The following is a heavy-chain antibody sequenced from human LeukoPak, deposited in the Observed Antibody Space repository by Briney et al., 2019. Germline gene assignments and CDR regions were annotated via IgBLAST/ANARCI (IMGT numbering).Heavy chain of an antibody. D-gene: IGHD5-12*01. Sequence: ASVKVSCKASGGTFSSYAISWVRQAPGQGLEWMGRIIPILGIANYAQKFQGRVTITADKSTSTAYMELRSLRSEDTAVYYCARGRGYSGYDAFDIWGQGTMVTVSS. CDR3: ARGRGYSGYDAFDI. J-gene: IGHJ3*02. V-gene: IGHV1-69*04. CDR1: GGTFSSYA. CDR2: IIPILGIA.